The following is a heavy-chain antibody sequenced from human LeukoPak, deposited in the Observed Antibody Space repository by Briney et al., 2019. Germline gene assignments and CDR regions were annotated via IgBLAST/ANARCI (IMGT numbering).Heavy chain of an antibody. CDR1: GGSISSNY. Sequence: SETLSLTCTVSGGSISSNYWTWIRQPPGNGLVWIGYIYYSGSTKYNPSLKSRVAISVDTSKNQFSLKLSSVTAADTAVYYCARGGNTFWDAFDIWGQGTMVTVSS. CDR2: IYYSGST. D-gene: IGHD3-3*01. V-gene: IGHV4-59*01. CDR3: ARGGNTFWDAFDI. J-gene: IGHJ3*02.